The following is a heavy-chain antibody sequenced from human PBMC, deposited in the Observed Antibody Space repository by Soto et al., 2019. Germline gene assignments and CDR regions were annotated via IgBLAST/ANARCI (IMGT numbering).Heavy chain of an antibody. CDR1: GFAFDDYG. Sequence: GGSLRLSCAASGFAFDDYGMHWVRQAPGKGLEWVSGISWNSGSIGYADSVKGRFIISRDNAKNSVYLQMNNLRPEDTAFYFCAKVSTTHTFGPLDPWGQGTLVTVSS. CDR3: AKVSTTHTFGPLDP. D-gene: IGHD1-1*01. V-gene: IGHV3-9*01. CDR2: ISWNSGSI. J-gene: IGHJ5*02.